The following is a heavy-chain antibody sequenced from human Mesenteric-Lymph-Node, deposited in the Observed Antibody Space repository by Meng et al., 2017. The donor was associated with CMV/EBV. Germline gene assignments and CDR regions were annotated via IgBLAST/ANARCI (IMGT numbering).Heavy chain of an antibody. V-gene: IGHV1-2*02. CDR2: INPTPSLP. CDR3: ARSGSTPMGDY. CDR1: GYTFTGYY. D-gene: IGHD1-1*01. J-gene: IGHJ4*02. Sequence: SCKASGYTFTGYYMHWVRQATGQGLEWMGWINPTPSLPNSSQQFPGRVTMTRDTSISTAYMELSRLRSDDTAVYYCARSGSTPMGDYWGQGTLVTVSS.